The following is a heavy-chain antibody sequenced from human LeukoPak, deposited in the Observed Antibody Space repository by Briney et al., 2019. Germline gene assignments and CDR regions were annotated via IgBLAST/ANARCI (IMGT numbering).Heavy chain of an antibody. CDR3: ARGRYYDFWSGYYPAPDY. CDR2: MNPNSGNT. V-gene: IGHV1-8*01. CDR1: GYTFTSYD. D-gene: IGHD3-3*01. Sequence: GASVTVSCTASGYTFTSYDINWVRQATGQGLEWMGWMNPNSGNTGYAQKFQGRVTMTRNTSISTAYMELSSLRSEDTAVYYCARGRYYDFWSGYYPAPDYWGQGTLVTVSS. J-gene: IGHJ4*02.